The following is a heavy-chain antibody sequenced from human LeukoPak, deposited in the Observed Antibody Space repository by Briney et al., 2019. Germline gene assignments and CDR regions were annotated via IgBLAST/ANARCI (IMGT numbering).Heavy chain of an antibody. D-gene: IGHD3-10*01. J-gene: IGHJ4*02. CDR3: ARTSTTYYYGSGSHFDY. CDR2: ISAYNGNT. V-gene: IGHV1-18*01. Sequence: GASVKVSCKASGYTFTSFGITWVRQAPGQGLEWMGWISAYNGNTNYAQYLQGRVTMTTDTSTSTAYMELWSLRSDDTAVYYCARTSTTYYYGSGSHFDYWGQGTLVTVSS. CDR1: GYTFTSFG.